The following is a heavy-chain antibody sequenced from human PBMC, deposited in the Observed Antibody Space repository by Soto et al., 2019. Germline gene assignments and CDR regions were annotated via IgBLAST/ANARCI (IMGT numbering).Heavy chain of an antibody. Sequence: GGSLRLSCAASGFTFSSYAMSWVRQAPGKGLEWVSAISGSGASTYYADSVKGRFTISRDNSKNTLYLQMNSLRAEDTAVYYCAKDSLGGSEYSGYDWAFDIWGQGTMVTVSS. J-gene: IGHJ3*02. V-gene: IGHV3-23*01. CDR1: GFTFSSYA. CDR3: AKDSLGGSEYSGYDWAFDI. D-gene: IGHD5-12*01. CDR2: ISGSGAST.